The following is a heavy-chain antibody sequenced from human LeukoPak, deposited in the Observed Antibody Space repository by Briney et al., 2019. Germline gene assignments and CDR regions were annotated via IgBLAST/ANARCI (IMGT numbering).Heavy chain of an antibody. CDR2: ISGSGGST. CDR1: GFTFSSYA. CDR3: AKDVSAGTAADGFDP. J-gene: IGHJ5*02. V-gene: IGHV3-23*01. Sequence: GGSLRLSCAASGFTFSSYAMSWVRQAPGKGLEWVSAISGSGGSTYYADSVKGRFTISRDNSKNTLYLQMNSLRAEDTAVYYCAKDVSAGTAADGFDPWGQGTLVTVSS. D-gene: IGHD6-13*01.